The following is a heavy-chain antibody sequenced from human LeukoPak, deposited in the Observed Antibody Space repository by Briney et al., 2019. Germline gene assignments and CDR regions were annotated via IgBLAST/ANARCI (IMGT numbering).Heavy chain of an antibody. CDR2: MTPSGTT. V-gene: IGHV4-61*01. J-gene: IGHJ4*02. CDR1: GDSVSSGNYY. D-gene: IGHD3-22*01. CDR3: ARGQDDRSGTFDY. Sequence: SGTLSLTCTVSGDSVSSGNYYLSWIRQPPGKGLDWITYMTPSGTTKYNPSLKSRVTTSVDTSRTQFSLRLSSVTAADTAVYYCARGQDDRSGTFDYRGQGILVTVSS.